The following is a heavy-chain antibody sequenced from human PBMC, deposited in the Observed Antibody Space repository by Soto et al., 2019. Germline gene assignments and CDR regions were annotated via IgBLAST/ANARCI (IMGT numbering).Heavy chain of an antibody. CDR2: IYRTGST. J-gene: IGHJ4*02. V-gene: IGHV4-34*01. Sequence: SETLSLTCAVYGVSFSGYYWSWIRQPPGKGLEWIGEIYRTGSTNYNPSLKSRVTISLDKSENQFSLKVTSLTAADTAVYYCASRDPGTSVDYWGQGTLVTVSS. CDR1: GVSFSGYY. CDR3: ASRDPGTSVDY. D-gene: IGHD1-7*01.